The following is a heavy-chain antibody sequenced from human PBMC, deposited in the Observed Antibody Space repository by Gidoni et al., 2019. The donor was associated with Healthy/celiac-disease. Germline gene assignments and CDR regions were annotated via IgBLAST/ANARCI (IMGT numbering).Heavy chain of an antibody. CDR2: ISWDGGST. Sequence: EVQLVESGGVVVQPGGSLRLSGAASGFPFDDYAMHWVRQAPGKGLEWVSLISWDGGSTYYADSVKGRFTISRDNSKNSLYLQMNSLRAEDTALYYCAKGRTGGSAYCGGDCYLFDYWGQGTLVTVSS. CDR1: GFPFDDYA. D-gene: IGHD2-21*02. J-gene: IGHJ4*02. V-gene: IGHV3-43D*03. CDR3: AKGRTGGSAYCGGDCYLFDY.